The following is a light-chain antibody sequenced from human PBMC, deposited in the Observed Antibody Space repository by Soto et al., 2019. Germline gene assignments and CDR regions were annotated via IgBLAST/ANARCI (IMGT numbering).Light chain of an antibody. CDR2: AAS. J-gene: IGKJ3*01. V-gene: IGKV1-39*01. Sequence: DIQMTQSPSSLWASVGDRATISCRASQSISIYLNWYQQKPGKAPNLLIYAASSLQSGVPSRFSADGSGTDFILTLRSLQPEDFANYYCQQSSSTHPFTFGPGTKVDIK. CDR3: QQSSSTHPFT. CDR1: QSISIY.